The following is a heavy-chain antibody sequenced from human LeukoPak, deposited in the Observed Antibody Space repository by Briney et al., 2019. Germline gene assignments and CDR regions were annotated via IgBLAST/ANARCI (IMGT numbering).Heavy chain of an antibody. CDR1: GGTFSSYA. V-gene: IGHV1-46*01. CDR2: INPSGGST. D-gene: IGHD6-19*01. Sequence: GASVKVSCKASGGTFSSYAISWVRQAPGRGLEWMGIINPSGGSTSYAQKFQGRVTMTRDTSTSTVYMELSSLRSEDTAVYYCASIPEYSSGWYSWGQGTLVTVSS. CDR3: ASIPEYSSGWYS. J-gene: IGHJ4*02.